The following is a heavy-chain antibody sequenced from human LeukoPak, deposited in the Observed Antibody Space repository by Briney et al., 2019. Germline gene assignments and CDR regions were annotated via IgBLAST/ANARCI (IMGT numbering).Heavy chain of an antibody. J-gene: IGHJ2*01. CDR2: IYYSGST. V-gene: IGHV4-59*08. CDR1: GGSISSYY. D-gene: IGHD3-22*01. CDR3: ARLESTRDSSGYYSLSSLQFYWYFDL. Sequence: PSETLSLTCTVTGGSISSYYWSWTRQPPGKGLEWIGYIYYSGSTNYNPSLKSRVTISVDTSKNQFSLKLSPVTAADTAVYYCARLESTRDSSGYYSLSSLQFYWYFDLWGRGTLVTVSS.